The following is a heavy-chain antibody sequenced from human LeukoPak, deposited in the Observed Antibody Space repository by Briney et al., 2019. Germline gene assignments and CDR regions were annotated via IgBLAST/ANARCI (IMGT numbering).Heavy chain of an antibody. Sequence: PSETLSLNCTVSGGSISSYYWSWIRQPPGKGLEWIGYIYYSGSTNYNPSLKGRVTISVDTSKNQFSLKLSSVTAADTAVYYCGRGDSSSWTYYFDYWGQGTLVTVSS. CDR1: GGSISSYY. CDR3: GRGDSSSWTYYFDY. V-gene: IGHV4-59*08. D-gene: IGHD6-13*01. J-gene: IGHJ4*02. CDR2: IYYSGST.